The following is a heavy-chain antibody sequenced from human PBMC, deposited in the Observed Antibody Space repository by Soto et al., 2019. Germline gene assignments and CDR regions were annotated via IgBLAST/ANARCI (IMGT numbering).Heavy chain of an antibody. Sequence: QVHLVESGGAVVQPGGSLRLSCSASGFSFRSYGMNWVRQAPGKGLEWVALISFDERTKHYGDSVKGRFTISRDSAKDTVYLQMDSLRAEDTAVYYCARDHHDGISGYYSHFDNWGQGTLVTVSS. CDR1: GFSFRSYG. CDR3: ARDHHDGISGYYSHFDN. CDR2: ISFDERTK. V-gene: IGHV3-30*03. J-gene: IGHJ4*02. D-gene: IGHD3-22*01.